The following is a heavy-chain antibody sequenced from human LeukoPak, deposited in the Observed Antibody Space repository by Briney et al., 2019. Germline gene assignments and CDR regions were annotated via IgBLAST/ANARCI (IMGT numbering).Heavy chain of an antibody. CDR3: ARDKLHCSGGSCYSDFSYYYMDV. CDR2: INHSGST. CDR1: GGSFSGYY. J-gene: IGHJ6*03. D-gene: IGHD2-15*01. Sequence: SETLSLTCAVYGGSFSGYYWSWIRQPPGKGLEWIGEINHSGSTNYNPSLKSRVTISVDTSKNQFSLKPSSVTAADTAFYYCARDKLHCSGGSCYSDFSYYYMDVWGKGTTVTVSS. V-gene: IGHV4-34*01.